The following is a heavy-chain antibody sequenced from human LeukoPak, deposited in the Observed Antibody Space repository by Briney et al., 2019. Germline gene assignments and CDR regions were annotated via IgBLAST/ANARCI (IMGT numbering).Heavy chain of an antibody. Sequence: SETLSLTCAVSGYSISSGYYWGWIRQPPGKGLEWIGSIYHSGSTYYNPSLKSRVTISVDTSKNQFSLKLSSVTAADTAVYYCARVDTAMVGGYYYYGMDVWGKGTTVTVSS. CDR2: IYHSGST. CDR3: ARVDTAMVGGYYYYGMDV. D-gene: IGHD5-18*01. V-gene: IGHV4-38-2*01. J-gene: IGHJ6*04. CDR1: GYSISSGYY.